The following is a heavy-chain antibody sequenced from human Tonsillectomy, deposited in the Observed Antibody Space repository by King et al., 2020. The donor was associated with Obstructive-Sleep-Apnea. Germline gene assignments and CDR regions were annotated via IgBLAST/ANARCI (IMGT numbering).Heavy chain of an antibody. D-gene: IGHD3-16*02. Sequence: VQLVESGGGLVKPGGSLRLSCAASGFTFSSYSMNWVRQAPGKGLEWVSSISSSSSYIYYADSVKGRFTISRDNAKNSLYLQMNSLRAEDTAVYYCARAQGSYLISWFDPWGQGTLVTVSS. J-gene: IGHJ5*02. CDR2: ISSSSSYI. CDR1: GFTFSSYS. V-gene: IGHV3-21*01. CDR3: ARAQGSYLISWFDP.